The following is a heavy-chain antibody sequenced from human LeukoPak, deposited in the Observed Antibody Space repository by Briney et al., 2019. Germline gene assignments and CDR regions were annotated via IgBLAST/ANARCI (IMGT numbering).Heavy chain of an antibody. J-gene: IGHJ5*02. D-gene: IGHD6-19*01. CDR3: ARDPVAGSRWGATNWFDP. CDR2: TYYRSKWYN. CDR1: GDSVSSNSAA. Sequence: SQTLSLTCAISGDSVSSNSAAWNWIRQSPSRGLEWLGRTYYRSKWYNDYPVSVKSRITITPDTSKNQFSLQLNSVTPEDTAVYYCARDPVAGSRWGATNWFDPWGQGTLVTVSS. V-gene: IGHV6-1*01.